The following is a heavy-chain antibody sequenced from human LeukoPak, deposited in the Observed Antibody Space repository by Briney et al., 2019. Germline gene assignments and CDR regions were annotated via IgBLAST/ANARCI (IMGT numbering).Heavy chain of an antibody. CDR3: ARVGYISPSHYMDV. Sequence: GGSLRLSCAASGFTVSSNYMSWVRQAPGKGLEWVSVIYSGGSTYYADSVKGRFTISRDNAKNSLYLQMNSLRAGDTAVYYCARVGYISPSHYMDVWGKGTTVTVSS. CDR2: IYSGGST. CDR1: GFTVSSNY. D-gene: IGHD6-19*01. V-gene: IGHV3-66*01. J-gene: IGHJ6*03.